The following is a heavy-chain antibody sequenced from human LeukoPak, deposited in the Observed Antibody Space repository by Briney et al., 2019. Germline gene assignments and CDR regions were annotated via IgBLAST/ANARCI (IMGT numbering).Heavy chain of an antibody. D-gene: IGHD3-10*01. CDR3: ARTGLWFGELAN. CDR1: GFTVSSNS. Sequence: GGSLRLSSTVSGFTVSSNSMSWVRQAPGKGPEWVSFIYSDNTHYSDSAKGRFTTSRDNSKNTLYLQMNSLRAEDTAVYYCARTGLWFGELANWGQGTLVTVSS. V-gene: IGHV3-53*01. CDR2: IYSDNT. J-gene: IGHJ4*02.